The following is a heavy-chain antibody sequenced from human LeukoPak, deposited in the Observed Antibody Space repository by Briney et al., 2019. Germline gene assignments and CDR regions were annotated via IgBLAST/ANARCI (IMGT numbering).Heavy chain of an antibody. D-gene: IGHD4-17*01. CDR2: ISGSGGST. CDR1: GLTFSSYA. V-gene: IGHV3-23*01. J-gene: IGHJ4*01. CDR3: AKLLTTVTTSFDY. Sequence: GGSLRLSCAASGLTFSSYAMTWVRQAPGKGLEWVSVISGSGGSTYYADSVKGRFTISRDNSKNTLYLQMNSLRAEDTAVYYCAKLLTTVTTSFDYWGHGTLVTVSS.